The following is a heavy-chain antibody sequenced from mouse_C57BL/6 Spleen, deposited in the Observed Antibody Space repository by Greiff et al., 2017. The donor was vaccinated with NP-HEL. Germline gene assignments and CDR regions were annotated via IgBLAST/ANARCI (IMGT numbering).Heavy chain of an antibody. Sequence: EVKVEESGGGLVQPGGSMKLSCAASGFTFSDAWMDWVRQSPEKGLEWVAEIRNKANNHATYYAESVKGRFTISRDDSKSSVYLQMNSLRAEDTGIYYCTRPGLPWDAWFAYWGQGTLVTVSA. CDR2: IRNKANNHAT. J-gene: IGHJ3*01. V-gene: IGHV6-6*01. CDR3: TRPGLPWDAWFAY. CDR1: GFTFSDAW. D-gene: IGHD3-1*01.